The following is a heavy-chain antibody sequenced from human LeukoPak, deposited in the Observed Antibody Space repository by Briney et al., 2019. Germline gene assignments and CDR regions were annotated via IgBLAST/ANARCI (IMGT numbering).Heavy chain of an antibody. D-gene: IGHD6-6*01. CDR2: ISSSGVTI. J-gene: IGHJ3*01. Sequence: AGGSPRLSCAASGFTFNDYYMNWIRQAPGKGLEWVSYISSSGVTIYYADSVKGRFTISRDNAKSSLYLQINSLRAEDTAVYYCARSSYSSSSSVWGQGTMVTVSS. CDR3: ARSSYSSSSSV. CDR1: GFTFNDYY. V-gene: IGHV3-11*01.